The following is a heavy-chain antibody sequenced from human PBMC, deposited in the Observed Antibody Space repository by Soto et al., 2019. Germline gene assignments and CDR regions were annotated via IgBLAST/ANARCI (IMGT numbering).Heavy chain of an antibody. D-gene: IGHD2-2*02. V-gene: IGHV3-7*03. Sequence: GGSLRLSCAASGFTFSSYWMTWVRQAPGKGLEWVANIKQDGSDKSYVDSVKGRFTVSRDNAKNSLYLQMNSLRAEDTAVYYCARDRPLHCRSTSCYSEYYGMDVWGQGTTVTVSS. J-gene: IGHJ6*02. CDR2: IKQDGSDK. CDR3: ARDRPLHCRSTSCYSEYYGMDV. CDR1: GFTFSSYW.